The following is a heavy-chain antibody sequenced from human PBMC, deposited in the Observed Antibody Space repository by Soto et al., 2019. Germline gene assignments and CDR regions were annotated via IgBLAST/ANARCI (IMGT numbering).Heavy chain of an antibody. J-gene: IGHJ4*02. D-gene: IGHD6-13*01. CDR3: ARSKGIAAPTDY. CDR2: IYYSGST. V-gene: IGHV4-31*03. Sequence: PSETLSLTCTVSGGSISSGGYYWSWIRQHPGKGLEWIGYIYYSGSTYYNPSLKSRVTISVDTSKNQFSLKLSSVTAADTAVYYCARSKGIAAPTDYWGQGTLVTVSS. CDR1: GGSISSGGYY.